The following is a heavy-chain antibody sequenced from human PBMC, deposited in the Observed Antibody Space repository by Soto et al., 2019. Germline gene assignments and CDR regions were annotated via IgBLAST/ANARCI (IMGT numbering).Heavy chain of an antibody. J-gene: IGHJ4*02. CDR3: AGGKGDGSGCYYGY. V-gene: IGHV1-18*01. D-gene: IGHD3-10*01. CDR2: ISAYNGNT. Sequence: QVQLVQSGAEVKKPGASVKVSCKASGYTFTSYGISWVRQAPGQGLEWMGWISAYNGNTNYAQKLQGRVTMTPDTTTRTAYMELKSLRSDDTAVYYWAGGKGDGSGCYYGYWGQGTLVTVSS. CDR1: GYTFTSYG.